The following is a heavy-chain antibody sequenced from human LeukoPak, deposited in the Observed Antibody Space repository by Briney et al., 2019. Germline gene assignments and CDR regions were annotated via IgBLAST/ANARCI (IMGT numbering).Heavy chain of an antibody. J-gene: IGHJ3*02. Sequence: GGSLRLSCAASGFTFSSYSMNWVRPAPGKGLEWVSSISSSSSYIYYADSVKGRFTISRDNAKNSLYLQMNSLRAEDTAVYYCARVPTTIGYCSSTSCREPAFDIWGQGTMVTVSS. CDR1: GFTFSSYS. CDR2: ISSSSSYI. CDR3: ARVPTTIGYCSSTSCREPAFDI. D-gene: IGHD2-2*01. V-gene: IGHV3-21*01.